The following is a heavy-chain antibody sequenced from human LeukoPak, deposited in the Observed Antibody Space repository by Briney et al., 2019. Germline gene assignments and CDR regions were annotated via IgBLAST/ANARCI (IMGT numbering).Heavy chain of an antibody. V-gene: IGHV4-59*12. CDR3: ARDTSSGLDY. D-gene: IGHD3-22*01. CDR1: GGSISSYY. Sequence: KPSETLSLTCTVSGGSISSYYWSWIRQPPGKGLEWIGYIYYSGSTYYNPSLKSRVTISVDTSKNQFSLKLSSVTAADTAVYYCARDTSSGLDYWGQGTLVTVSS. J-gene: IGHJ4*02. CDR2: IYYSGST.